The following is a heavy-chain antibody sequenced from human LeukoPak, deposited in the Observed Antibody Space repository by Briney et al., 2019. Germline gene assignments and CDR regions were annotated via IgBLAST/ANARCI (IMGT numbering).Heavy chain of an antibody. D-gene: IGHD1-1*01. J-gene: IGHJ3*02. V-gene: IGHV4-31*03. CDR1: GGSISSGGYY. Sequence: SETLSLTCTVSGGSISSGGYYWSWIRQHPGKGLEWIGYIYYSGSTYYNPSLKSRVTISVDTSKNQFSLKLSSVTAADTAVYYCARDVSLLEAFDIWGQGTMVTVSS. CDR3: ARDVSLLEAFDI. CDR2: IYYSGST.